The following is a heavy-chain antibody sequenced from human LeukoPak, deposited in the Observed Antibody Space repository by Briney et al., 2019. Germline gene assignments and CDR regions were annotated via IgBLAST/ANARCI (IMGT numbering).Heavy chain of an antibody. D-gene: IGHD3-16*02. J-gene: IGHJ5*02. CDR1: GGSISSSSYY. V-gene: IGHV4-39*01. Sequence: SETLSLTCTVSGGSISSSSYYWGWIRQPPGKGLEWIGSIYYSGSAYYNPSLKSRVTISVDTSKNQFSLKLSSVTAADTAVYYCARHPRGDYVWGSYRYRGWFDPWGQGTLVTVSS. CDR2: IYYSGSA. CDR3: ARHPRGDYVWGSYRYRGWFDP.